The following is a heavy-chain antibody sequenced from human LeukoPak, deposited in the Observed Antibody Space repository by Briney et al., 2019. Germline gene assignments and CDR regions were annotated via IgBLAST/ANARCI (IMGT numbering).Heavy chain of an antibody. CDR3: AKGSITMVRGVLYYMGV. J-gene: IGHJ6*03. D-gene: IGHD3-10*01. CDR2: IRYNGSDK. V-gene: IGHV3-30*02. CDR1: GFTFRNYG. Sequence: GGSLRLSCAASGFTFRNYGMHWVRQAPGKGLEWVAFIRYNGSDKYYADSVKGRFTISRDNSKNTLYLQMNSLRAEDTAVYYCAKGSITMVRGVLYYMGVWGKGTTVTVSS.